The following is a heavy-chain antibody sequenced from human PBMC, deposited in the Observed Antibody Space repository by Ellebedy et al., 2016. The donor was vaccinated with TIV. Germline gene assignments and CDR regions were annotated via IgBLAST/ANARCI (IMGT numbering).Heavy chain of an antibody. CDR2: INPNSGGT. D-gene: IGHD3-10*01. J-gene: IGHJ5*02. CDR3: VRAPLYYYGSGGFDP. CDR1: GYTFTGYY. V-gene: IGHV1-2*02. Sequence: AASVKVSCKASGYTFTGYYMHWVRQAPGQGLEWMGWINPNSGGTNYAQKFQGRVTMTRDTSIGTAYMELSRLRSDDTAVYYCVRAPLYYYGSGGFDPWGQGTLVTVSS.